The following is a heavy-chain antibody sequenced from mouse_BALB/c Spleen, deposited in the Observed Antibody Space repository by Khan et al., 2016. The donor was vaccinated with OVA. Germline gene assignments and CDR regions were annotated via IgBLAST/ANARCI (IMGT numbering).Heavy chain of an antibody. CDR1: GYSITSGYG. CDR3: ARTARIKY. CDR2: ISYSGST. J-gene: IGHJ2*01. D-gene: IGHD1-2*01. Sequence: EVQLVESGPGLVKPSQSLSLTCTVTGYSITSGYGWNWIRQFPGNKLEWMGYISYSGSTNYNPSLKSRISITRDTSKNQFFLQLNSETTEDTATYDCARTARIKYWGQGTTLTVSS. V-gene: IGHV3-2*02.